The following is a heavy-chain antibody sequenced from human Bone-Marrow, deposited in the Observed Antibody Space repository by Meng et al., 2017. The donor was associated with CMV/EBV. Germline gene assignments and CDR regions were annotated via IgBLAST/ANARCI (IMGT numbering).Heavy chain of an antibody. J-gene: IGHJ5*02. CDR2: VSTSSATI. D-gene: IGHD1-26*01. CDR1: DFSFSGCY. V-gene: IGHV3-11*01. CDR3: ARESCGGYSMKS. Sequence: CSGSDFSFSGCYKSWIRRAPGKGRLWVFYVSTSSATIYYEDSVKSRFTTSRDNAKNSVYLQMDSLSAEDTAVYYCARESCGGYSMKSWGQGTLVTVSS.